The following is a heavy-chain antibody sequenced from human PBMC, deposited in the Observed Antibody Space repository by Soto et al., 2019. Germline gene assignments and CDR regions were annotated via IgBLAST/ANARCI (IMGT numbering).Heavy chain of an antibody. CDR3: AKVIAAAGYYYYGMDV. V-gene: IGHV3-23*01. Sequence: GGSLRLSCASSGFTFSSYAMSWVRQAPGKGLEWVSAISGSCGSTYYADSVKGRFTISRDNSKNTLYLQMNSLRAEDTAVYYCAKVIAAAGYYYYGMDVWGQGTTVTVSS. D-gene: IGHD6-13*01. J-gene: IGHJ6*02. CDR1: GFTFSSYA. CDR2: ISGSCGST.